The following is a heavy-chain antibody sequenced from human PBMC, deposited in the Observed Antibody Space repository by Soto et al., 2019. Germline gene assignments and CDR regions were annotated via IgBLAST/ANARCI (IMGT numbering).Heavy chain of an antibody. D-gene: IGHD1-20*01. Sequence: QVQLQESGPGLVKPSQTLSLTCTVSGGSISSGDDFWTWIRQPPGKGLEWIGYIYYSGSTYYNPSHKSRLTMSVDPSKNQFSLQLSSVTAAATAVYYCARDRAKWKDYYYYGIDVWGQGTTVTVSS. J-gene: IGHJ6*02. V-gene: IGHV4-30-4*01. CDR3: ARDRAKWKDYYYYGIDV. CDR1: GGSISSGDDF. CDR2: IYYSGST.